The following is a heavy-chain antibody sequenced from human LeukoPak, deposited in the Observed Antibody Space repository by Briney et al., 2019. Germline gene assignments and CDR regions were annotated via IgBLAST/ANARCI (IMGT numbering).Heavy chain of an antibody. CDR1: GFTFSSYA. CDR3: AKERRIAAAYRTSDY. D-gene: IGHD6-13*01. V-gene: IGHV3-30-3*01. Sequence: PGRSLRLSCAASGFTFSSYAMHWVRQAPGKGLEWVAVISYDGSNKYYADSVKGRFTISRDNSKSTLYLQMNSLRAEDTAVYYCAKERRIAAAYRTSDYWGQGTLVTVSS. J-gene: IGHJ4*02. CDR2: ISYDGSNK.